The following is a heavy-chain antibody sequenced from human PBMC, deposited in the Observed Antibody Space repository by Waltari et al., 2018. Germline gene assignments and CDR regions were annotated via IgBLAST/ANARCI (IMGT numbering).Heavy chain of an antibody. CDR2: IYYIGST. D-gene: IGHD6-13*01. V-gene: IGHV4-39*01. Sequence: QLQLQESGPGLVKPSETLSLTCTVSGGSISSSSYYWGWIRQPPGKGLEWIGSIYYIGSTYYNPSLKSRVTISVDTSKNQFSLKLSSVTAADTAVYYCARHSSLIAAPDYYYYGMDVWGQGTTVTVSS. J-gene: IGHJ6*02. CDR1: GGSISSSSYY. CDR3: ARHSSLIAAPDYYYYGMDV.